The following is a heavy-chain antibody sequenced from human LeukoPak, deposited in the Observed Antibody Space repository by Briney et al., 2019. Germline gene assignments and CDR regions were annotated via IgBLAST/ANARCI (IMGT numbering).Heavy chain of an antibody. Sequence: PSETLSLTCTVSGGSISSGDYYWSWIRQPPGKGLEWIGYIYYSGSTYYNPSLKSRVTISVDTSKNQFSLKLSSVTAADTAVYYCARDSRVFGVPPGYMDVWGKGTTVTVSS. CDR1: GGSISSGDYY. D-gene: IGHD3-3*01. V-gene: IGHV4-30-4*08. CDR2: IYYSGST. CDR3: ARDSRVFGVPPGYMDV. J-gene: IGHJ6*03.